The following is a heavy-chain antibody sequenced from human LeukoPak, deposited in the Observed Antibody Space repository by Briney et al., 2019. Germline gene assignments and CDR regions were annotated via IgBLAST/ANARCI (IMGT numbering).Heavy chain of an antibody. V-gene: IGHV1-18*01. CDR1: GYTFTSYG. CDR2: ISPNNGNT. D-gene: IGHD3-22*01. J-gene: IGHJ4*02. CDR3: ARSDYYDTSGPAHLFDY. Sequence: ASVKVSCKASGYTFTSYGITWVRQAPGQGLEWMAWISPNNGNTNYAQNLQGRVTMTTDTSTSTAYMELRSLRSDDTAVYYCARSDYYDTSGPAHLFDYWGQGTLVTVSS.